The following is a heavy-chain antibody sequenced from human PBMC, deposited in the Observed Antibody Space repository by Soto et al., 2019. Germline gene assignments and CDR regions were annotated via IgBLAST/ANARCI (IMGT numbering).Heavy chain of an antibody. CDR1: GFTFSSYG. Sequence: QVQLVESGGGVVQPGRSLRLSCAASGFTFSSYGMHWVRQAPGKGLEWVAVISYDGSNKYYADSVKGRFTISRDNSKNTLYLQMNSLRAEDTAVYYCAKDLAVAPVSPYYYYGMDVWGQGTTVTVSS. V-gene: IGHV3-30*18. CDR2: ISYDGSNK. J-gene: IGHJ6*02. CDR3: AKDLAVAPVSPYYYYGMDV. D-gene: IGHD6-19*01.